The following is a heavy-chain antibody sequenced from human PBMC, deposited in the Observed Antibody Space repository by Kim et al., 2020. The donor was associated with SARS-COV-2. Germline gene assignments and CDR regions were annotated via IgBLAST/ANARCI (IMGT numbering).Heavy chain of an antibody. V-gene: IGHV3-48*02. CDR3: ARTFSGWYSVDY. J-gene: IGHJ4*02. D-gene: IGHD6-19*01. Sequence: YYADSGKGRFTNARDNAKNSLYLQMNSLRDEDTAVYYCARTFSGWYSVDYWGQGTLVTVSS.